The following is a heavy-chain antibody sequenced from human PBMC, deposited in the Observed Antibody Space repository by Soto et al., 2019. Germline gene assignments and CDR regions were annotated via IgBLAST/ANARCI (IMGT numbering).Heavy chain of an antibody. J-gene: IGHJ4*02. CDR1: GGSISSSNW. D-gene: IGHD2-15*01. V-gene: IGHV4-4*02. Sequence: SETLSLTCAVSGGSISSSNWWSWVRQPPGKGLEWIGEIYHSGSTNYNPSLKSRVTISVDKSKNQFSLKLSSVTAADTAVYYCASTFWEVVAATFYFDYWGQGTLVTSPQ. CDR3: ASTFWEVVAATFYFDY. CDR2: IYHSGST.